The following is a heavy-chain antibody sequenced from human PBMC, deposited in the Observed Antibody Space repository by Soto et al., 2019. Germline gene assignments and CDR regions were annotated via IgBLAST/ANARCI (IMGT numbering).Heavy chain of an antibody. CDR2: ISYDGSNK. CDR1: GFTFSSYG. J-gene: IGHJ6*02. D-gene: IGHD3-3*01. V-gene: IGHV3-30*18. Sequence: GGSLRLSCAASGFTFSSYGMHWVRQAPGKGLEWVTVISYDGSNKYYADSVKGRFTISRDNSKNTLYLQMNSLRAEDTAVYYCAKDYDFWSGYPYYYYYGMDVWGQGATVTVSS. CDR3: AKDYDFWSGYPYYYYYGMDV.